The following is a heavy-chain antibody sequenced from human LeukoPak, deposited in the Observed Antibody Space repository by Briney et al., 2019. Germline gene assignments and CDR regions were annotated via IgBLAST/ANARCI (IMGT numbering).Heavy chain of an antibody. CDR2: INYSGRT. V-gene: IGHV4-39*01. CDR3: TRRRKDLNWFDP. J-gene: IGHJ5*02. Sequence: SETLSLTCTVSGDSISSSDFYWGWIRRPPGKGLEWIALINYSGRTFYNPSLESRVTISVDMSKNQFSLRLNSVTAADTAVYYCTRRRKDLNWFDPWGQGTLVTVSS. CDR1: GDSISSSDFY.